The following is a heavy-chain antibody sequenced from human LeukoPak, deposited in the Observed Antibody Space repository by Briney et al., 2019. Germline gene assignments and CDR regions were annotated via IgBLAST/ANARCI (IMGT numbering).Heavy chain of an antibody. CDR1: GYTFTSYG. D-gene: IGHD1-26*01. J-gene: IGHJ3*02. V-gene: IGHV1-69*04. CDR3: ASSGSYYGPDAFDI. Sequence: SVKVSCKASGYTFTSYGISWVRQAPGQGLEWMGRIIPILGIANYAQKFQGRVTITADKSTSTAYMELSSLRSEDTAVYYCASSGSYYGPDAFDIWGQGTMVTVSS. CDR2: IIPILGIA.